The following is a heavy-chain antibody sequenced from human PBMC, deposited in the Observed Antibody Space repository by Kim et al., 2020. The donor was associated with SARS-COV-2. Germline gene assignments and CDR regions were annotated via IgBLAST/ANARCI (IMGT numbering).Heavy chain of an antibody. Sequence: GYVKGRVTISRENSKHTLYLQRNSLRAEDTAVYYCAKDLGIAVAGTGFDYWGQGTLVTVSS. J-gene: IGHJ4*02. CDR3: AKDLGIAVAGTGFDY. V-gene: IGHV3-30*02. D-gene: IGHD6-19*01.